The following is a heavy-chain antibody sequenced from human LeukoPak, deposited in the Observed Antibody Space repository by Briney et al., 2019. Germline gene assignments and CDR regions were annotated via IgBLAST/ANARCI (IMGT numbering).Heavy chain of an antibody. CDR1: GFTFSNYG. Sequence: PGRPLRLSCAASGFTFSNYGMHWGRQAPGKGLEWVAAISDDGVDKYYANSVNGRFTISRDNSKNTLCLQMDSLTAADTATYYCAKALFPTPIGFILSFDPRGQGTLVTVSA. V-gene: IGHV3-30*18. J-gene: IGHJ5*02. D-gene: IGHD2-21*01. CDR3: AKALFPTPIGFILSFDP. CDR2: ISDDGVDK.